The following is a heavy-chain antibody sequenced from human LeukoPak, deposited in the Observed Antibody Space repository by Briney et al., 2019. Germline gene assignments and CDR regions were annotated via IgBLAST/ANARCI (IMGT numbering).Heavy chain of an antibody. CDR3: ARDMGSSFNPYYFDH. V-gene: IGHV6-1*01. CDR1: GDSVSSNSAA. D-gene: IGHD6-13*01. Sequence: SQTLSLTCAISGDSVSSNSAAWNWIRQSPSRGLEWLGRTYYRAKWYNDYAVSVKSRITINPDTSKHQFSLQLDSVTPEDTAVYSCARDMGSSFNPYYFDHWGQGNLVTVSS. CDR2: TYYRAKWYN. J-gene: IGHJ4*02.